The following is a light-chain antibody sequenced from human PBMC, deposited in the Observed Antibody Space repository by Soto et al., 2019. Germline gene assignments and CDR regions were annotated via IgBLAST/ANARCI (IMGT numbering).Light chain of an antibody. CDR1: QNINNN. V-gene: IGKV1-39*01. Sequence: IQMTQSPSSLSASVGDRVTISCRASQNINNNVNWYQQKPGTAPNLLIYGTSSLQTGVPSRFSGSGSGTDFTLTISTLQPEDFATYYCQQSYNVPLTFGGGTKVDI. CDR2: GTS. J-gene: IGKJ4*01. CDR3: QQSYNVPLT.